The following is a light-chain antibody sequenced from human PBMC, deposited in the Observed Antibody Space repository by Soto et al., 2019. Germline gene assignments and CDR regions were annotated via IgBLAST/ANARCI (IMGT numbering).Light chain of an antibody. Sequence: DILLTQSPGTLSASVGERATLSRRASQSVSNNYLAWYKQQPGQAPSLLIYGASNRATGIPDRFSGSGSGTDFTLTIRRLEPEVFAVDYCQQYGSSGTFGQGTKVDIK. CDR1: QSVSNNY. V-gene: IGKV3-20*01. CDR3: QQYGSSGT. CDR2: GAS. J-gene: IGKJ1*01.